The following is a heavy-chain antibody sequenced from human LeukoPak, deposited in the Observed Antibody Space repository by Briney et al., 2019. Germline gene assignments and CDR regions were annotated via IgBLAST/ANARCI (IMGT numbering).Heavy chain of an antibody. CDR2: INPNSGGT. D-gene: IGHD3-3*01. Sequence: ASVKVSCKASGYTFTGYYMHWVRQAPGQGLEWMGWINPNSGGTNYAQKFQGRVTMTRDTSISTAYMELSRLRADEKAVYYCARGTSIDNVLRFLEWLYYFDYWGQGTLVTVSS. V-gene: IGHV1-2*02. CDR3: ARGTSIDNVLRFLEWLYYFDY. CDR1: GYTFTGYY. J-gene: IGHJ4*02.